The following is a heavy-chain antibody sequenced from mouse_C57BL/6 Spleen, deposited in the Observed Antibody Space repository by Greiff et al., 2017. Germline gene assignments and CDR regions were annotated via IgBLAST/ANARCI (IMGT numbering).Heavy chain of an antibody. CDR1: GYTFTSYW. D-gene: IGHD2-4*01. CDR3: ARTYDYSFAY. Sequence: QVQLQQSGAELVKPGASVKLSCKASGYTFTSYWMQWVKQRPGQGLEWIGEIDPSDSYTNYNQKFKGKATLTVDTSSSTAYMQLSSLTSEDSAVYYCARTYDYSFAYWGQGTLVTVSA. V-gene: IGHV1-50*01. J-gene: IGHJ3*01. CDR2: IDPSDSYT.